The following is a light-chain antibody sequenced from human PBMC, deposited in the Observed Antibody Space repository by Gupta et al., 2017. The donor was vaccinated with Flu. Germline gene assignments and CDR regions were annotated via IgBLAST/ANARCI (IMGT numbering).Light chain of an antibody. Sequence: GKTARITCGGNNIGSKSVHWYQQKPGQAPVLVVYDDSDRPSGIPERFSGSNSGNTATLTISRVEVGDEADYDCQVWDSSSDHVIFGGGTKLTVL. V-gene: IGLV3-21*03. CDR3: QVWDSSSDHVI. J-gene: IGLJ2*01. CDR2: DDS. CDR1: NIGSKS.